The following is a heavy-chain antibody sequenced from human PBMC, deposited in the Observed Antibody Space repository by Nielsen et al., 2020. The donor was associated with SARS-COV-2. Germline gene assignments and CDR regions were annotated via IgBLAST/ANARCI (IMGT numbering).Heavy chain of an antibody. CDR3: TTDSWAAAGTGDY. CDR1: GFTFSSYA. CDR2: ISGSGGST. J-gene: IGHJ4*02. Sequence: GEPLKISCAASGFTFSSYAMSWVRQAPGKGLEWVSAISGSGGSTYYADSVKGRFTISRDNSKNTLYLQMNSLRAEDTAVYYCTTDSWAAAGTGDYWGQGTLVTVSS. D-gene: IGHD6-13*01. V-gene: IGHV3-23*01.